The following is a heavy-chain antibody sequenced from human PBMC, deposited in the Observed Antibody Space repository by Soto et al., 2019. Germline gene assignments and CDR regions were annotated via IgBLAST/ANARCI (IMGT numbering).Heavy chain of an antibody. Sequence: GSLRLSCAASGFTFSNAWMNWVRQAPGKGLEWVGRIKSKTDGGTTDYAAPVKGRFTISRDDSKNTLYLQMNSLKTEDTAVYYCTTAHPAIAAAGYDAFDIWGQGTMVTVSS. D-gene: IGHD6-13*01. J-gene: IGHJ3*02. CDR3: TTAHPAIAAAGYDAFDI. CDR2: IKSKTDGGTT. V-gene: IGHV3-15*07. CDR1: GFTFSNAW.